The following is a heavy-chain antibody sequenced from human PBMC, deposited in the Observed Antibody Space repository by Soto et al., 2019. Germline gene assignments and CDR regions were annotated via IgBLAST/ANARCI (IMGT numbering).Heavy chain of an antibody. CDR3: VHRGATYSGSYVA. Sequence: QITLKESGPTLVKPTQTLTLTCTFSGFSLITSGVGVGWVRQPPGKALEWLAFIYWDDDERYRQSLKSRLTLTKETSKNQVVLTVTNMDPVDTGTYYCVHRGATYSGSYVAWGQGILVTVSS. D-gene: IGHD1-26*01. J-gene: IGHJ5*02. CDR2: IYWDDDE. V-gene: IGHV2-5*02. CDR1: GFSLITSGVG.